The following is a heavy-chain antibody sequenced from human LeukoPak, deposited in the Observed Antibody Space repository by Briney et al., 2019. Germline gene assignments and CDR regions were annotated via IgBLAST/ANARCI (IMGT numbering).Heavy chain of an antibody. V-gene: IGHV4-39*07. J-gene: IGHJ4*02. Sequence: PSETLSLTCTVSGGSISSSSYYWGWIRQPPGKGLEWIGSIYYSGSTFYNPSLKSRFTISVDTSKNQFSLRLSSVTAADTAVYYCASGGSYFRVLLWGQGTLVTVSS. D-gene: IGHD1-26*01. CDR2: IYYSGST. CDR3: ASGGSYFRVLL. CDR1: GGSISSSSYY.